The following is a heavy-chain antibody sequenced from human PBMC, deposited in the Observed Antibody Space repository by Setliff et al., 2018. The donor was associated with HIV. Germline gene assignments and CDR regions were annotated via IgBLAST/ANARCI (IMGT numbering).Heavy chain of an antibody. CDR3: ARDGPWIEY. J-gene: IGHJ4*02. CDR1: GGSMSTYY. Sequence: SETLSLTCTVSGGSMSTYYWSWIRQPPGKGLEWIGYIYTSGSTNYNPSLRSRVTISVDTPKNQFSLNLSSVTAADTAAYYCARDGPWIEYWGQGTLVTSPQ. V-gene: IGHV4-59*01. D-gene: IGHD3-3*01. CDR2: IYTSGST.